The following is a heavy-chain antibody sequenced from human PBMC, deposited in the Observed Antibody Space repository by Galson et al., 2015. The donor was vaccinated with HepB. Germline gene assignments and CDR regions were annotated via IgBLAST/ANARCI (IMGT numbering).Heavy chain of an antibody. Sequence: ETLSLTCAVYGGSFSGYYWSWIRQPPGKGLEWIGEINHSGSTNYNPSLKSRVTISVDTSKNQFSLKLSSVTAADTAVYYCARGARNLSSSWYELVYWGQGTLVTVSS. CDR2: INHSGST. CDR3: ARGARNLSSSWYELVY. CDR1: GGSFSGYY. V-gene: IGHV4-34*01. J-gene: IGHJ4*02. D-gene: IGHD6-13*01.